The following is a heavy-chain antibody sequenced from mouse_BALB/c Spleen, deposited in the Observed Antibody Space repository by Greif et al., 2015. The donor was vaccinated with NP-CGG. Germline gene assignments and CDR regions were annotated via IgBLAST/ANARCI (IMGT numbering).Heavy chain of an antibody. D-gene: IGHD2-1*01. CDR3: ARRTTLGYYYAMDY. V-gene: IGHV1-80*01. Sequence: VQGVESGAELVRPGSSVKISCKASGYAFSSYWMNWVKQRPGQGLEWIGQIYPGDGDTNYNGKFKGKATLTADKSSSTAYMQLSSLTSEVSAVYFCARRTTLGYYYAMDYWGQGTSVTVSS. CDR1: GYAFSSYW. CDR2: IYPGDGDT. J-gene: IGHJ4*01.